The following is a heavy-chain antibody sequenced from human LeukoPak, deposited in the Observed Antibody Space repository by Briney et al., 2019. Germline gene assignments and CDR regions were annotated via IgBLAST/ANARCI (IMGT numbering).Heavy chain of an antibody. Sequence: PGGSLRLSCAASGFTFSSYSMNWVRQAPGKGLEWVSYISSSGSTIYYADSVKGRFTISRDNAKNSLYLQMNSLRAEDTAVYYCARAPPYYYGSGSYPLDYWGQGTLVTVSS. J-gene: IGHJ4*02. CDR3: ARAPPYYYGSGSYPLDY. CDR2: ISSSGSTI. CDR1: GFTFSSYS. V-gene: IGHV3-48*04. D-gene: IGHD3-10*01.